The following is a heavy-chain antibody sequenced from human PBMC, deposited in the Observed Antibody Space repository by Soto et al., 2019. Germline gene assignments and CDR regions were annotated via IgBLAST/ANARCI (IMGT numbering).Heavy chain of an antibody. J-gene: IGHJ6*03. D-gene: IGHD3-3*01. CDR2: ISAYNGNT. CDR3: ARFGGDYYYYYMDV. Sequence: ASVKVSCKASGYTFTSYGISWVRQAPGQGLEWMGWISAYNGNTNYAQKLQGRVTMTTVTSTSTAYMELRSLRSDDTAVYYCARFGGDYYYYYMDVWGKGTTVTVSS. CDR1: GYTFTSYG. V-gene: IGHV1-18*01.